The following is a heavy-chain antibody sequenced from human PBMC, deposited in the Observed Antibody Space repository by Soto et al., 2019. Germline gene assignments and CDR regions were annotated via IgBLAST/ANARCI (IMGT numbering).Heavy chain of an antibody. CDR2: IIPIFGTP. J-gene: IGHJ5*02. V-gene: IGHV1-69*01. D-gene: IGHD6-13*01. CDR3: ARVGQQLVLHKYFDP. CDR1: GGTFSTYA. Sequence: QVQLVQSGAEVKKPGSSVKVSCKASGGTFSTYAISWVRQAPGQGLEWMGGIIPIFGTPHYAQKFQDRLTISADESTRTASMELRSLRSEDTAVYYCARVGQQLVLHKYFDPWGQGTLVTVSS.